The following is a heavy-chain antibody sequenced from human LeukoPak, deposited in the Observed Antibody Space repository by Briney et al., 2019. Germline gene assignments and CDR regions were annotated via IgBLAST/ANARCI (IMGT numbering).Heavy chain of an antibody. J-gene: IGHJ4*02. Sequence: GGSLRLSCAASGFTFSNAWMNWVRQAPGKGLEWVGRIKSKTDGGTTDYAAPVKGRFTISRDDSKNTLFLQMNSLKTEDTAVYYCARGDSSGYYYFEYWGQGTLVTVSS. CDR1: GFTFSNAW. D-gene: IGHD6-19*01. CDR3: ARGDSSGYYYFEY. V-gene: IGHV3-15*07. CDR2: IKSKTDGGTT.